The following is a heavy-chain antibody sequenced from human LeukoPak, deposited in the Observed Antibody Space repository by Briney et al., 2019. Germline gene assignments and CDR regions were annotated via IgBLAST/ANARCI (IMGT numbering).Heavy chain of an antibody. V-gene: IGHV1-8*03. J-gene: IGHJ4*02. CDR3: ARGASSGWYGLDF. CDR1: GYTFTSYD. Sequence: ASVKVSCKASGYTFTSYDINWVRQATGQGLEWMGWITPNTGNTGYAQKFQGRVTISRNTSISTAYMELSNLRSDDTAVYYCARGASSGWYGLDFWGQGTLVTVST. D-gene: IGHD6-19*01. CDR2: ITPNTGNT.